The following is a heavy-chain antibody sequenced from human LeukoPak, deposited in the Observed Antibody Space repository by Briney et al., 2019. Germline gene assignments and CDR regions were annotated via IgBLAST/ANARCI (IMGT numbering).Heavy chain of an antibody. D-gene: IGHD2/OR15-2a*01. CDR3: ATSTKPPVIFGGSNYFDY. CDR2: FDPEDGET. Sequence: ASVKVSCKVSGYTLTELSMHCVRQAPGKGLEWMGGFDPEDGETIYAQKFQGRVTMTEDTSTDTAYMELSSLRSEDTAVYYCATSTKPPVIFGGSNYFDYWGQGTLVTVSS. J-gene: IGHJ4*02. V-gene: IGHV1-24*01. CDR1: GYTLTELS.